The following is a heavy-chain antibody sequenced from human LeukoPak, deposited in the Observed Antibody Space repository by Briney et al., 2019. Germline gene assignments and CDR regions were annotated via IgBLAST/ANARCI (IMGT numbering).Heavy chain of an antibody. D-gene: IGHD3-3*01. Sequence: SETLSLTCSVSGASISSSVYYWGWIRQPPGKGLEWIGSVYYNGNTYYNPPLKSRATIFVDTSKNQFSLNLISVTGADTAVYYCARHYDFWSGQGGPWFAPWGQGTLVTVSS. CDR1: GASISSSVYY. J-gene: IGHJ5*02. V-gene: IGHV4-39*01. CDR3: ARHYDFWSGQGGPWFAP. CDR2: VYYNGNT.